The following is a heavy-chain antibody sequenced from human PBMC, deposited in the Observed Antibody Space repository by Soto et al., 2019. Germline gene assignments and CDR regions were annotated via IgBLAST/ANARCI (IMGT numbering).Heavy chain of an antibody. CDR2: ISYDGNNE. J-gene: IGHJ3*02. CDR1: GFTFSAYT. CDR3: ARDGYSGRSDGFDI. D-gene: IGHD1-26*01. V-gene: IGHV3-30-3*01. Sequence: QVQLVESGGGVVQPGRSLRLSCAASGFTFSAYTMHWVRQPPGKGLEWVAVISYDGNNERYTDPVKGRFTVSRDNSKSTLYPQMNSLKTEDTAVYYCARDGYSGRSDGFDIWGQGTMVTVSS.